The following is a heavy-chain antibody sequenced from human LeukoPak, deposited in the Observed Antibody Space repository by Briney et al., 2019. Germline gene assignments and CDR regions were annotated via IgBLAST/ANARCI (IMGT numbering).Heavy chain of an antibody. CDR3: AKDLGHYYYGSGSYTSDY. D-gene: IGHD3-10*01. V-gene: IGHV3-23*01. Sequence: PGGSLRLFCAASGFTFSSYVMSWVRQAPGKGLEWVSGISGSGGSTYYADSVKGRFTISRDNSKNTLYLQMNSLRAEDTAVYYCAKDLGHYYYGSGSYTSDYWGQGTLVTVSS. J-gene: IGHJ4*02. CDR2: ISGSGGST. CDR1: GFTFSSYV.